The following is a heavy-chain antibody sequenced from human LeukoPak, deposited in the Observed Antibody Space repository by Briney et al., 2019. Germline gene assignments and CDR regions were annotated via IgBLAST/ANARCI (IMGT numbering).Heavy chain of an antibody. CDR3: ARGTRGYSYGYYSDY. Sequence: ASVKVSCKASGYTFTGYYIHWVRQAPGQGLEWMGWINPNSGGTSYAQKFQGRVTMTRDTSITTAYMELSRLRSDDTAVYYCARGTRGYSYGYYSDYWGQGTLVTVSS. D-gene: IGHD5-18*01. CDR1: GYTFTGYY. V-gene: IGHV1-2*02. J-gene: IGHJ4*02. CDR2: INPNSGGT.